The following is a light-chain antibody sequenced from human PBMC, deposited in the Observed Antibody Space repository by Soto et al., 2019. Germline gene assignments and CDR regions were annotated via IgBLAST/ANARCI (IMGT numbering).Light chain of an antibody. CDR1: QSVSSN. V-gene: IGKV3-15*01. CDR2: GAS. J-gene: IGKJ1*01. CDR3: QQYNNWPRT. Sequence: EIVMTQSPATLSVSPGERATLSCRASQSVSSNLAWYQQKPGQAPRLLVYGASTRDTGIPARFSASGSGTEFTLTISSLQSEDFALYYGQQYNNWPRTFGQGTKVEIK.